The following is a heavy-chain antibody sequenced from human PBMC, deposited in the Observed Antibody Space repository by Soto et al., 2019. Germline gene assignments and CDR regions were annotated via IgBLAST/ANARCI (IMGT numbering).Heavy chain of an antibody. CDR3: AKWGDYIWGSYRYKGSFAY. Sequence: EVQLLESGGGLVQPGGSLRLSCAASGFTFSSYAMSWVRQAPGKGLEWVSAISGSGGSTYYADSVKGRFTISRDNSKNTPYLQMNSVRAEDTAVYYCAKWGDYIWGSYRYKGSFAYCGQGTLVTVSS. J-gene: IGHJ4*02. D-gene: IGHD3-16*02. CDR2: ISGSGGST. V-gene: IGHV3-23*01. CDR1: GFTFSSYA.